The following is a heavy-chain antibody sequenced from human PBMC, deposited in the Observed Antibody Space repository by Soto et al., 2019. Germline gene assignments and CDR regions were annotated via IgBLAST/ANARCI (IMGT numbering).Heavy chain of an antibody. CDR3: SSGRNNYVRHLEI. J-gene: IGHJ4*02. CDR2: IYYSGKT. Sequence: SETLSLTCSVSGGSVSSYHYNWIRQAPGKGLEWLGYIYYSGKTFYNPALTGRVSMSLDTSKNQSSLTLNSLPAADTGLYFCSSGRNNYVRHLEIWGQGTLVAASS. V-gene: IGHV4-59*02. D-gene: IGHD3-10*02. CDR1: GGSVSSYH.